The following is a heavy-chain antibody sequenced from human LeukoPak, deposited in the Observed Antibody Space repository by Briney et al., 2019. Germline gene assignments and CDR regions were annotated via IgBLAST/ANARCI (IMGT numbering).Heavy chain of an antibody. CDR3: ATETFGRDYDY. D-gene: IGHD3-16*01. CDR1: GFTFSSCG. V-gene: IGHV3-21*01. Sequence: GGSLRLSCAASGFTFSSCGFNWVRQAPGKGLEWVSSIGPTGTDRYYADSVRGRFTISRDNAKNSMYLQMDSLRDEDTAVYYCATETFGRDYDYWGQGTLLTVSS. J-gene: IGHJ4*02. CDR2: IGPTGTDR.